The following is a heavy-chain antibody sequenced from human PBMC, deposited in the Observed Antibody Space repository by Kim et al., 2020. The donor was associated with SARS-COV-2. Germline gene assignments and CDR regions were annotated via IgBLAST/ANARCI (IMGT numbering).Heavy chain of an antibody. J-gene: IGHJ4*02. CDR1: GFTFSSYA. CDR3: AGGRYCSSTSCLY. V-gene: IGHV3-23*01. Sequence: WGSLRLSCAASGFTFSSYAMSWVRQAPGKGLEWVSAISGSGGSTYYADSVKGRFTISRDNSKNTLYLQMNSLRAEDTAVYYCAGGRYCSSTSCLYWGQGTLVTVSS. D-gene: IGHD2-2*01. CDR2: ISGSGGST.